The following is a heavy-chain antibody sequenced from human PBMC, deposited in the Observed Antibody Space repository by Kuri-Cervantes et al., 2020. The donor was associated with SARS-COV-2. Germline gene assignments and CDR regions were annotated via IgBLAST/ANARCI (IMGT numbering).Heavy chain of an antibody. Sequence: SETLSLTCTVSGYSISSGYHWGWIRQPPGKGLEWIGSIYHSGSTYYNPSLKSRVTISVDTSKNQFSLKLSSVTAADTAVYYCARDRLQPTWGSSFWYFDLWGRGTLVTVSS. D-gene: IGHD7-27*01. CDR1: GYSISSGYH. CDR2: IYHSGST. V-gene: IGHV4-38-2*02. J-gene: IGHJ2*01. CDR3: ARDRLQPTWGSSFWYFDL.